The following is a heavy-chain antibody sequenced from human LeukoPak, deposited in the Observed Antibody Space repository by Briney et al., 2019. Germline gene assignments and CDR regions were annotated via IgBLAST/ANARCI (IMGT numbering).Heavy chain of an antibody. V-gene: IGHV3-30-3*01. Sequence: GGSLRLSCAASGFTFNNYAMHWVRQARGEGLEWVARISYDGSKKYYADSVKGRFTISRDNSKNTLYLQMNSLRVEDTAVYYCARVGLPYCGGDCLSYFDYWGQGTLVTVSP. CDR1: GFTFNNYA. CDR3: ARVGLPYCGGDCLSYFDY. D-gene: IGHD2-21*02. CDR2: ISYDGSKK. J-gene: IGHJ4*02.